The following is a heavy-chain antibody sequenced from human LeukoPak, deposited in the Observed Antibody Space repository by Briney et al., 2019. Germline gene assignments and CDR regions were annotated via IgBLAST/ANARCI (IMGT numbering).Heavy chain of an antibody. Sequence: SETLSLTCTVSGGSISSYYWSWIRQPPGKGLEWIGYIYYSGSTNYNPSLMSRVTISVDTSKNQFSLKLSSVTAADTAVYYCARSYYDYVWGSYEPFDYWGQGTLVTVSS. CDR3: ARSYYDYVWGSYEPFDY. D-gene: IGHD3-16*01. J-gene: IGHJ4*02. CDR1: GGSISSYY. V-gene: IGHV4-59*08. CDR2: IYYSGST.